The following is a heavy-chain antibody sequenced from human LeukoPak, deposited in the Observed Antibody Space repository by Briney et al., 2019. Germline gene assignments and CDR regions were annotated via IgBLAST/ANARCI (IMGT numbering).Heavy chain of an antibody. V-gene: IGHV4-34*01. CDR3: AGGRYYYDSSGYYLDY. Sequence: SETLSLTCAVYGGSFSGYYWSWIRQPPGKGLEWIGEINHSGSTNYNPSLKSRVTISVDTSKNQFSLKLSSVTAADTAVYYCAGGRYYYDSSGYYLDYWGQGTLVTVSS. CDR1: GGSFSGYY. CDR2: INHSGST. J-gene: IGHJ4*02. D-gene: IGHD3-22*01.